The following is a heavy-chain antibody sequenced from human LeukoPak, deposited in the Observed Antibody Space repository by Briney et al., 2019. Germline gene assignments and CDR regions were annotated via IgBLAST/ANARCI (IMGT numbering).Heavy chain of an antibody. CDR3: ARSRRVSNWIDR. CDR1: GGSISGYY. Sequence: SETLSLTCTVSGGSISGYYWSWIRQPPGKGLEWIGYIYYSGSTNYNPSLKSRVTISVDTSKNQFSLKLSSVTGAGTAVCCVARSRRVSNWIDRWRGGALVSLSP. CDR2: IYYSGST. J-gene: IGHJ5*02. V-gene: IGHV4-59*01.